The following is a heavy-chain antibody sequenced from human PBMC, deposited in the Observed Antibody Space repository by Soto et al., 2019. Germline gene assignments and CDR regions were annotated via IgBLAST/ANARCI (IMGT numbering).Heavy chain of an antibody. J-gene: IGHJ4*02. D-gene: IGHD2-2*01. CDR2: IIPIFGTA. V-gene: IGHV1-69*01. CDR3: ARERAPYISSSTSYYFDY. Sequence: QVQLVQSGAEVKKPGSSVKVSCKASGGTFSSYAISWVRQAPGQGLEWMGGIIPIFGTANYAQKFQGRVTIPADESSSTAYMELSSLRSEDTAVDYCARERAPYISSSTSYYFDYWGQGTLVTVSS. CDR1: GGTFSSYA.